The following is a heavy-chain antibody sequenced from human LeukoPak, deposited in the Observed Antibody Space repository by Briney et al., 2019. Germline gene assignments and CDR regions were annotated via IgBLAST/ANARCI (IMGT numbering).Heavy chain of an antibody. J-gene: IGHJ4*02. CDR1: GGSISSYY. V-gene: IGHV4-59*01. Sequence: SETLSLTCTVSGGSISSYYWSWIRQPPGKGLEWIGYIYYSGSTNYNPSLKSRVTISVDTSKNQFSLKLSSVTVADTAVYYCARDRGIAGRFDYWGQGTLVTVSS. CDR2: IYYSGST. CDR3: ARDRGIAGRFDY. D-gene: IGHD6-13*01.